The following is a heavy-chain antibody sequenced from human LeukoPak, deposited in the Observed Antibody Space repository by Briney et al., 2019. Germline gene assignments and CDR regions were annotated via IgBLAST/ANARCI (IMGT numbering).Heavy chain of an antibody. J-gene: IGHJ4*02. Sequence: ASVKVSCKASGYTLTDHYIHWIRQSPRQGLEWLGWNNPSGGRTHYSPKFEGRVTMTRDTSISTVYMDLDRLTSDDTAIYFCARGKWNSGSYYPGDYWGQGTLVTVSS. D-gene: IGHD3-10*01. CDR3: ARGKWNSGSYYPGDY. V-gene: IGHV1-2*02. CDR2: NNPSGGRT. CDR1: GYTLTDHY.